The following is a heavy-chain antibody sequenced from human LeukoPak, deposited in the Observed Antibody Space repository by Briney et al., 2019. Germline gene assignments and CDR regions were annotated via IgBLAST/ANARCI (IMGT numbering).Heavy chain of an antibody. CDR2: ISYSGST. CDR3: ASDSISINAFDA. Sequence: SETLSLTCTVPGGSISSYYWSWIRQPPGKGLEWIGYISYSGSTNYNPSLKSRVTISLDTSKNQFSLKLSSVTAADTAVYYCASDSISINAFDAWGQGTMVTVSS. J-gene: IGHJ3*01. CDR1: GGSISSYY. D-gene: IGHD3-10*01. V-gene: IGHV4-59*08.